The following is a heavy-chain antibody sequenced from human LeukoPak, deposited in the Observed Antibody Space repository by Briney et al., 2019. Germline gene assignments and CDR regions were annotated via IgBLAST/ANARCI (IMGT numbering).Heavy chain of an antibody. CDR3: ARDGTSIVGSLDY. D-gene: IGHD1-26*01. Sequence: GGSLRLSCAASGFTFDAFSMTWVSQAPGKGLEWDSAIRGDAGSTGYADSVKGRFTISRDNAKNSLYLQMNSLRVEDTALYYCARDGTSIVGSLDYWGQGTLVTVSS. CDR2: IRGDAGST. CDR1: GFTFDAFS. V-gene: IGHV3-20*04. J-gene: IGHJ4*02.